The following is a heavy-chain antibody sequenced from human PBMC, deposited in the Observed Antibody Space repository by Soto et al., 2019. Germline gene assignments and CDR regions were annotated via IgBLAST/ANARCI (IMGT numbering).Heavy chain of an antibody. CDR3: ARVGCSGPIDY. CDR2: IIPILGIA. Sequence: QVQLVQSGAEVKKPGSSVKVSCKASGGTFSSYTISWVRQAPGQGLEWMGRIIPILGIANYAQKFQGRVTITADKSTSTAYMELSSLRSEDTAVYYCARVGCSGPIDYWGQGTLVTVSS. J-gene: IGHJ4*02. CDR1: GGTFSSYT. V-gene: IGHV1-69*02. D-gene: IGHD6-19*01.